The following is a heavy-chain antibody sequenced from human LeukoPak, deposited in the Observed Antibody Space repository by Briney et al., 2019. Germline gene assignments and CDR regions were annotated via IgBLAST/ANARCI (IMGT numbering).Heavy chain of an antibody. V-gene: IGHV4-34*01. D-gene: IGHD2-2*02. J-gene: IGHJ4*02. CDR2: INHSGST. CDR1: GGSFSGYY. Sequence: PSETLSLTCAVYGGSFSGYYWSWIRQPPGKGLEWIGEINHSGSTNYNPSLKSRVTISVDTSKNQLSLKLSSVTAADTAVYYCARGTDTSYFDYWGQGILVTVSS. CDR3: ARGTDTSYFDY.